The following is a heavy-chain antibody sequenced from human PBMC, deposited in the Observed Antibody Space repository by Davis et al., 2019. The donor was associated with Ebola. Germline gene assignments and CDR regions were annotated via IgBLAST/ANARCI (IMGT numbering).Heavy chain of an antibody. CDR2: ISYSGNT. CDR1: GGSISSYY. V-gene: IGHV4-59*12. J-gene: IGHJ4*02. CDR3: ARGGLWRYDSSGYYSY. Sequence: MPSEILSLTCTVSGGSISSYYWSWIRQPPGKGLEWIGYISYSGNTYYNPSLKSRVTISVDTSENQFSLKLSSVTAADTAVYYCARGGLWRYDSSGYYSYWGQGTLVTVSS. D-gene: IGHD3-22*01.